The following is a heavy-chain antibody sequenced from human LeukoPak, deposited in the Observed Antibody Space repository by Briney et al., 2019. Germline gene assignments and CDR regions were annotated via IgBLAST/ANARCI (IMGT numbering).Heavy chain of an antibody. J-gene: IGHJ4*02. CDR3: ASERRFRGYSYGYPFDY. V-gene: IGHV1-46*01. CDR2: INPSGGST. CDR1: GYTFTSYY. Sequence: ASVKVSCKASGYTFTSYYMHWVRQAPGQGLEGMGIINPSGGSTSYAQKFQGRVTMTRDTSTCTVYMELSSLRSEDTAVYYCASERRFRGYSYGYPFDYWGQGTLVTVSS. D-gene: IGHD5-18*01.